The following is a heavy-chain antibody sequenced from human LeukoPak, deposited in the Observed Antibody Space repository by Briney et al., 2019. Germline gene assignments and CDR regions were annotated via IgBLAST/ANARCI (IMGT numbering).Heavy chain of an antibody. CDR1: GFTFNNYA. Sequence: GGSLRLSCAASGFTFNNYAMHWVCQAPGKGLEWVAVISDEGNSRYYADSVKGRFTISRDNSKNTLYLQMNSLRAEDTAVYYCAKGDLGYASWFDPWGQGTLATVSS. CDR3: AKGDLGYASWFDP. V-gene: IGHV3-30*18. J-gene: IGHJ5*02. CDR2: ISDEGNSR. D-gene: IGHD1-1*01.